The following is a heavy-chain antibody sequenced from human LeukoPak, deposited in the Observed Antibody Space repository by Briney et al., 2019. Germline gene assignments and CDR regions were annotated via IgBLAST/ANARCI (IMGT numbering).Heavy chain of an antibody. CDR2: IKQDGSAK. J-gene: IGHJ4*02. V-gene: IGHV3-7*01. Sequence: PGGSLRLSCAASGFTLSSYWMSWVRQAPGKGLEWVANIKQDGSAKDYVDSVKGRLTISRENAKNSLYLQMNSLRVDDTAIYYCARMYQSTSGRAIDYWGQGTLVTVSS. D-gene: IGHD2-2*01. CDR3: ARMYQSTSGRAIDY. CDR1: GFTLSSYW.